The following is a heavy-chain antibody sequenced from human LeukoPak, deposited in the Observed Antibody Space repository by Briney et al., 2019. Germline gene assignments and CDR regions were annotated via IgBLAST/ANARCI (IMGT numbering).Heavy chain of an antibody. V-gene: IGHV4-59*12. J-gene: IGHJ4*02. CDR2: TYNSGSS. CDR1: GGSISSYD. CDR3: AGYYGSGQWDN. Sequence: SETLSLTCTVSGGSISSYDWSWIRQPPGKGLEWIGYTYNSGSSSYSPSFKSRVTISTDTPRNQFFLRLTSVTAADTAVYYCAGYYGSGQWDNWGQGTLVTVSS. D-gene: IGHD3-10*01.